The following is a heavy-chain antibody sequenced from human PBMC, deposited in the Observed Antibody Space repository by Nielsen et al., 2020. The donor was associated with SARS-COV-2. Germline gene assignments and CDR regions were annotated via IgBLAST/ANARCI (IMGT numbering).Heavy chain of an antibody. CDR3: AREYSSLVGYHYYMDV. V-gene: IGHV4-59*01. Sequence: SATLPLTCTVSGGSIRTYYRSWIRQPPGKGLEWIGYISYSGSTHYNPNLKSRVTITLDTSKNQFTLKLSSVAAAATAVYCCAREYSSLVGYHYYMDVWGKGTTVTVSS. CDR2: ISYSGST. J-gene: IGHJ6*03. D-gene: IGHD6-19*01. CDR1: GGSIRTYY.